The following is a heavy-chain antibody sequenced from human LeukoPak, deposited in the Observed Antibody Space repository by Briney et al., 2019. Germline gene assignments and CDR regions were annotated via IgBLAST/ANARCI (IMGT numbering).Heavy chain of an antibody. J-gene: IGHJ4*02. D-gene: IGHD3-3*01. CDR3: ARTGSQRITMSTADY. CDR2: INYSGTT. V-gene: IGHV4-39*01. Sequence: PSETLPLTCTVSGVSISRRLYYWGRLPPPPGKGLEWIGSINYSGTTYYNPSLKRRVTISVDTSKNQVSLKVSSVTAADTAVYYCARTGSQRITMSTADYWGQGTLVTVSS. CDR1: GVSISRRLYY.